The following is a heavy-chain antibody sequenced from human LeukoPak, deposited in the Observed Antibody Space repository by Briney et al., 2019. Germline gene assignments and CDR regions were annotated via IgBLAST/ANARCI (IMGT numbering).Heavy chain of an antibody. CDR3: ATLNTPFDY. D-gene: IGHD2-15*01. V-gene: IGHV3-23*01. CDR2: ISDSAGST. Sequence: GGSLRLSCAASGFIFSSYAMSWVRQAPGKGLEWVSAISDSAGSTYYADSVKGRFTISRDSSKNTLYLQMSSLRAEDTAVYFCATLNTPFDYWGQGILVTVSS. J-gene: IGHJ4*02. CDR1: GFIFSSYA.